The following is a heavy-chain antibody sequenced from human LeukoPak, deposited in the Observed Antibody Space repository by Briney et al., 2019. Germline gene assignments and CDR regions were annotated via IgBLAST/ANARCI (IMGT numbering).Heavy chain of an antibody. CDR1: GGSLSSGSYY. CDR3: ALLVVDLLIDY. V-gene: IGHV4-61*09. D-gene: IGHD2-15*01. J-gene: IGHJ4*02. CDR2: IYTSGST. Sequence: SETLSLTCTVSGGSLSSGSYYWSWIRQPAGRGREWIGHIYTSGSTNYNPSLKSRVTISVDTSKNQFSLKLSSVTAADTAVYYCALLVVDLLIDYWGQGTLVTVSS.